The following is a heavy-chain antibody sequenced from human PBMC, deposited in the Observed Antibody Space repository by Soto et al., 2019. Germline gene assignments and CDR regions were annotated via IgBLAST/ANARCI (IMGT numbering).Heavy chain of an antibody. CDR3: ARGPDCTNGVCRKGPFDY. CDR1: GYTFTSYA. V-gene: IGHV1-3*01. J-gene: IGHJ4*02. CDR2: INAGNGNT. D-gene: IGHD2-8*01. Sequence: ASVKVSCKASGYTFTSYAMHWVRQAPGQRLEWMGWINAGNGNTKYSQKLQGRVTITRDTSASTAYMELSSLRSEDTAVYYCARGPDCTNGVCRKGPFDYWGQGTLVTVSS.